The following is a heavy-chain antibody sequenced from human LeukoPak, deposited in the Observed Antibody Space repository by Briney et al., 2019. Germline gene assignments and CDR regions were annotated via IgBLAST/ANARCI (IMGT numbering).Heavy chain of an antibody. CDR2: IKQDGSQR. V-gene: IGHV3-7*01. CDR1: GFTFSSYW. Sequence: PGGSLRLSCAASGFTFSSYWMHWVRHAPGKGLEWVANIKQDGSQRYYVDSVKGRFTISRDNAKNSLYLQMNSLRAEDTAVYYCARGQDSSGWYEPYYFDYWGQGTLVTVSS. D-gene: IGHD6-19*01. J-gene: IGHJ4*02. CDR3: ARGQDSSGWYEPYYFDY.